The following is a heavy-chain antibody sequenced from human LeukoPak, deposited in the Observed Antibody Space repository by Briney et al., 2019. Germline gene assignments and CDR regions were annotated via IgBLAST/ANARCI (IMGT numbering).Heavy chain of an antibody. CDR2: INSDGSTT. D-gene: IGHD1-26*01. V-gene: IGHV3-74*01. J-gene: IGHJ4*02. CDR3: ARVGGNSDY. CDR1: GFTFSSYW. Sequence: GGSLRLSCGAAGFTFSSYWMHWVRHAPGKGLVWVSRINSDGSTTSYADSVKGRFTISRDNAKNTLYLQMNSLRAEDTAVYYCARVGGNSDYWGQGTLVTVSS.